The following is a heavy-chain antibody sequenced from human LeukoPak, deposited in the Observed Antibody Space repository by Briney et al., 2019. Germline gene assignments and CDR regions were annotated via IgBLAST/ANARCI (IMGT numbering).Heavy chain of an antibody. CDR1: GGSISSYY. J-gene: IGHJ3*02. CDR3: ARDAYSSSWYNYYAFDI. V-gene: IGHV4-4*07. CDR2: IYTSGST. Sequence: SETLSLTCTVSGGSISSYYWSWIRQPAGKGLEWIGGIYTSGSTNYNPSLKSRVTMSVDTSKNQFSLKLSSVTAADTAVYYCARDAYSSSWYNYYAFDIWGQGTMVTVSS. D-gene: IGHD6-13*01.